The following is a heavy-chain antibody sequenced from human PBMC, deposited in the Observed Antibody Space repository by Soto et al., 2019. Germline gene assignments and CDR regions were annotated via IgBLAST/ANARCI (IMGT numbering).Heavy chain of an antibody. CDR3: ARDRDYYGSGIRSNWFDP. V-gene: IGHV4-31*03. D-gene: IGHD3-10*01. Sequence: TLSLTCTVSGGSISSGGYYWSWIRQHPGKGLEWIGYIYYSGSTYYNPSLKSRVTISVDTSKNQFSLKLSSVTAADTAVYYCARDRDYYGSGIRSNWFDPWGQGTLVTVSS. CDR2: IYYSGST. CDR1: GGSISSGGYY. J-gene: IGHJ5*02.